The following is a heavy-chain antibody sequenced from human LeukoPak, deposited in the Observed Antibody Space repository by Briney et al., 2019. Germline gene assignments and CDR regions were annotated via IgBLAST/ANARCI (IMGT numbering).Heavy chain of an antibody. J-gene: IGHJ4*02. Sequence: SETLSLTCAVYGGSFSGYYWSWIRQPPGKRMEWIGEINHSGSTNYNPSLKSRVTISVDTSKNQFSLKLSSVTAADTAVYYCARVGAKGRWLQLKYYFDYWGQGTLVTVSS. CDR1: GGSFSGYY. V-gene: IGHV4-34*01. D-gene: IGHD5-24*01. CDR3: ARVGAKGRWLQLKYYFDY. CDR2: INHSGST.